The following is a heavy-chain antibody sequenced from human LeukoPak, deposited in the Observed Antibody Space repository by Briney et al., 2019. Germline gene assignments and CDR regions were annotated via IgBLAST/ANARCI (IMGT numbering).Heavy chain of an antibody. D-gene: IGHD3-22*01. V-gene: IGHV3-23*01. J-gene: IGHJ4*02. CDR3: AKSDYYDSSGYYYGSDY. CDR1: GFTFSSYA. Sequence: GGSLRLSCAASGFTFSSYAMTWVRQAPGKGLEWVSGTSGGGGSTYYADSVKGRFTISRDNSKNTLYVQMNSLRAEDTAVYYCAKSDYYDSSGYYYGSDYWGQGTLVTVSS. CDR2: TSGGGGST.